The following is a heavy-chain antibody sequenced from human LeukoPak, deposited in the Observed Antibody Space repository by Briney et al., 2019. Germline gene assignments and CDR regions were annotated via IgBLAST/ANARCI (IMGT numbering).Heavy chain of an antibody. V-gene: IGHV4-59*01. J-gene: IGHJ4*02. D-gene: IGHD5-24*01. Sequence: SETLSLTCTVSGGSISSYYWSWIRQPPGKGLEWIGYIYHSGSTNYNPSLKSRVTISVDTSKNQFSLKPSSVTAADTAVYYCARGLKMATMEDWGQGTLVTVSS. CDR3: ARGLKMATMED. CDR1: GGSISSYY. CDR2: IYHSGST.